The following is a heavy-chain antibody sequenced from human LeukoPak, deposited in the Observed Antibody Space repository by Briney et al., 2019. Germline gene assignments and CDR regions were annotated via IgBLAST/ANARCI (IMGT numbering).Heavy chain of an antibody. Sequence: GSLRLSCAASGFTFSSYAMSWVRQAPGKGLEWIGSIYYSGSTYYNPSLKSRVTISVDTSKNQFSLKLSSVTAADTAVYYCARGLGVAATLVFDYWGQGTLVTVSS. CDR1: GFTFSSYA. J-gene: IGHJ4*02. D-gene: IGHD2-15*01. CDR2: IYYSGST. V-gene: IGHV4-39*07. CDR3: ARGLGVAATLVFDY.